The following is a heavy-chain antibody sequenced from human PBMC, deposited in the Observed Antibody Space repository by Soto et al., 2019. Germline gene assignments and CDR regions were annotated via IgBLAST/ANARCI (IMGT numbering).Heavy chain of an antibody. D-gene: IGHD4-4*01. J-gene: IGHJ4*02. CDR2: ISSDGSTT. CDR1: GFTFSRYW. Sequence: GGSLRLSCVASGFTFSRYWMYWVRQTPGKGLVWVSRISSDGSTTSYPDSVEGRFAVSRDNAKNTLSLQMKSLRVEDTAVYYCARVKAHSLPQYFYCWDQGNLVTVSS. V-gene: IGHV3-74*01. CDR3: ARVKAHSLPQYFYC.